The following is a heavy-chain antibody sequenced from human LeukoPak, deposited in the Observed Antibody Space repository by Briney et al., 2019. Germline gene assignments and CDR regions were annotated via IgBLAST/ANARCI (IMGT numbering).Heavy chain of an antibody. V-gene: IGHV1-2*06. J-gene: IGHJ6*02. CDR1: GYTFTGYY. CDR3: ARAQYCSSTSCGVDV. CDR2: INPKSGDT. D-gene: IGHD2-2*01. Sequence: ASVKVSCKASGYTFTGYYMHWVRQAPGQGLEWMGRINPKSGDTSYAQKFQGRVTMTRDTSTSTAYMELSRLSYDDTAVYHCARAQYCSSTSCGVDVWGQGTTVTVSS.